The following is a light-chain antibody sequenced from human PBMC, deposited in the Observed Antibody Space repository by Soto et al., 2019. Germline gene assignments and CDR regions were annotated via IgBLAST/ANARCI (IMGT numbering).Light chain of an antibody. J-gene: IGKJ1*01. CDR1: QSISNW. CDR3: QQYNSYPPCT. CDR2: DAS. V-gene: IGKV1-5*01. Sequence: DIHITQSPSTLSATAGDRVTITCRASQSISNWLAWYQQKQGKAPKLLIYDASSLESGVPSRFSGSGSGTEFTLTISSLQPDDFATYYCQQYNSYPPCTSGQGTKVDIK.